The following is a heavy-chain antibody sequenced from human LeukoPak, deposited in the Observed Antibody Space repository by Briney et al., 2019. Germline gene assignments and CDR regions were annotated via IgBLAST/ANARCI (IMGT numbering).Heavy chain of an antibody. J-gene: IGHJ4*02. V-gene: IGHV3-23*01. Sequence: GGSLRLSCAASGFTFSSYAMSWVRQAPGKGLEWVSAISGSGGSTYYADSVKGRFTISRDNSKNTLYLQMNSLRAEDTVVYYCAKDGAVAGVGYWGQGTLVTVSS. CDR1: GFTFSSYA. CDR2: ISGSGGST. D-gene: IGHD6-19*01. CDR3: AKDGAVAGVGY.